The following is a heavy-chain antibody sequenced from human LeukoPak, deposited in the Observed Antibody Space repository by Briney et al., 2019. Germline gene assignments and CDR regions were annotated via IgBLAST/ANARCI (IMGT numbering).Heavy chain of an antibody. D-gene: IGHD3-10*01. V-gene: IGHV1-2*02. J-gene: IGHJ4*02. CDR2: INADSGGT. Sequence: ASVKVSCKASEYTFTGYYVHWVRQAPGQGLEYMGWINADSGGTKYAQKLPGRVTMTRDTSISTAYMEVSGLRSDDTAVYYCAREYSGSGNFDCWGQGTLVTVSS. CDR1: EYTFTGYY. CDR3: AREYSGSGNFDC.